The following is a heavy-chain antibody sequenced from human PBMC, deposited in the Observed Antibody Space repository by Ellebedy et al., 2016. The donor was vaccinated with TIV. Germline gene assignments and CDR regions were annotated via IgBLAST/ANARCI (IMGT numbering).Heavy chain of an antibody. CDR1: GFSFTSYA. CDR2: ISKDGSNK. V-gene: IGHV3-30-3*01. CDR3: ARDRYESSGTYCDY. Sequence: PGGSLRLSCAASGFSFTSYAMHWVRQAPGKGLEWVAVISKDGSNKYYADSVKGRFTIARDNSKNTLYLQMNSLRAEDTAVYYCARDRYESSGTYCDYWGQGTLVTVSS. D-gene: IGHD3-22*01. J-gene: IGHJ4*02.